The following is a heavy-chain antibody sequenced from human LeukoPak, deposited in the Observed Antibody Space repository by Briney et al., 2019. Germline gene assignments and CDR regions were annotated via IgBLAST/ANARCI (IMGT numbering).Heavy chain of an antibody. V-gene: IGHV3-21*01. Sequence: GGSLRLSCAASGFTFSSYSMNWVRQAPGKGLEWVSSMSSSSSYIYYADAVKGRFTISRDNAKNSLYLQMNSLRAEDTAVYYCARGGVTTFRVTPNYYYYGMDVWGQGTTVTVSS. CDR2: MSSSSSYI. CDR3: ARGGVTTFRVTPNYYYYGMDV. CDR1: GFTFSSYS. J-gene: IGHJ6*02. D-gene: IGHD4-17*01.